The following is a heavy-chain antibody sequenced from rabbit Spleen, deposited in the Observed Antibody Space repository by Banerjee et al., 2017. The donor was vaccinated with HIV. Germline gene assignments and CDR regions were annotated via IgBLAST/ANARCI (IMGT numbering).Heavy chain of an antibody. Sequence: QSLEESGGDLVKPEGSLTLTCTASGFSFISSYYMCWVRQAPGKGLEWIACIDTGFGGTTYYASWAKGRFTISKTSSTTVTLQMTSLTVADTATYFCARDTGSSFSSYGMDLWGPGTLVTVS. CDR3: ARDTGSSFSSYGMDL. V-gene: IGHV1S40*01. CDR2: IDTGFGGTT. J-gene: IGHJ6*01. CDR1: GFSFISSYY. D-gene: IGHD8-1*01.